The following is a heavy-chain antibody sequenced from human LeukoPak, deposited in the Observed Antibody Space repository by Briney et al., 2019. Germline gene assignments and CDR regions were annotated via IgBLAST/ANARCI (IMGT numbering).Heavy chain of an antibody. CDR3: ARDLIPS. V-gene: IGHV3-74*03. D-gene: IGHD3-9*01. J-gene: IGHJ4*02. CDR2: INGDGSST. Sequence: SGGSLRLSCAASGFTFFRYGMHWVRQAPGKGLVWVSRINGDGSSTTYADSVKGRFTISKDNAKNTLYLQMNSLRAEDTAVYYCARDLIPSWGQGTLVTVSS. CDR1: GFTFFRYG.